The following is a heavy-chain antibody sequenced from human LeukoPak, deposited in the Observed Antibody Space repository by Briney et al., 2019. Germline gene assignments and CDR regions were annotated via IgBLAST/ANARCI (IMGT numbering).Heavy chain of an antibody. J-gene: IGHJ5*02. D-gene: IGHD2-2*01. CDR3: ARSYDWFDP. Sequence: GGSLRLSCAASGFTCSSYWMSWVRQAPGKGLEWVANIKQDGSEKYYVDSVKGRFTISRDNAKHSLYLQMNSLRAEDTAVYYCARSYDWFDPWGQGTLVTVSS. V-gene: IGHV3-7*01. CDR2: IKQDGSEK. CDR1: GFTCSSYW.